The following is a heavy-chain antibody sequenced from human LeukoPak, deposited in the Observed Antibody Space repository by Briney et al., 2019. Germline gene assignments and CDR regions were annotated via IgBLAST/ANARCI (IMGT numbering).Heavy chain of an antibody. CDR1: GGSISSSSYY. CDR3: ARTAGIAVAGSRQYFDY. Sequence: PSETLSLTCSISGGSISSSSYYWGWIRQPPGKGLEWIESFYYSGNTYYNPSLKSRVTISVDTSKNELSLNLRSVTAADTAVYYCARTAGIAVAGSRQYFDYWGQGMLVTVSS. V-gene: IGHV4-39*01. D-gene: IGHD6-19*01. CDR2: FYYSGNT. J-gene: IGHJ4*02.